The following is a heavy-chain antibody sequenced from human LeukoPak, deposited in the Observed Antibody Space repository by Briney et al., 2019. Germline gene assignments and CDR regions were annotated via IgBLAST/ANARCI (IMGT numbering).Heavy chain of an antibody. Sequence: ASVKVSCKASGYRFTSYGITWVRQAPGQGLEWVGWISAYNGNTNYAQKLQGRVTLTTDTSTVTAYMELRSLRSDDTAVYYCAREGYCSGGTCSSTMNWFDPWGQGTLVTVSS. CDR1: GYRFTSYG. D-gene: IGHD2-15*01. CDR2: ISAYNGNT. V-gene: IGHV1-18*01. J-gene: IGHJ5*02. CDR3: AREGYCSGGTCSSTMNWFDP.